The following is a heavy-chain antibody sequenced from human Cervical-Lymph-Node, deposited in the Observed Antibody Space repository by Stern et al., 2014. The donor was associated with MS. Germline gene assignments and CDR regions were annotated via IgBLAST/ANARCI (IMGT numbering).Heavy chain of an antibody. CDR2: INPDSGSR. Sequence: QVQLVESGAEVKKPGASVKVSCRASGYTFTDYYIHWVRQAPGEGLEWMGRINPDSGSRKYDQEFQDRVTLTRNMSISTSYMDLSRLRSDDTAVYYCARRFGNYSFFDFWGQGTLVTVSS. V-gene: IGHV1-2*06. CDR1: GYTFTDYY. CDR3: ARRFGNYSFFDF. D-gene: IGHD3-16*01. J-gene: IGHJ4*02.